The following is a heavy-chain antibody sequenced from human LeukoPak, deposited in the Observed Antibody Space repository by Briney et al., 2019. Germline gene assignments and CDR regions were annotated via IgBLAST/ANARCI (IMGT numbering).Heavy chain of an antibody. Sequence: GGSLRLSCAASGFTFSSYAMSWVRQAPGKGLEWVSAISGSGGGTYYADSVKGRFTISRDNSKNTLYLQMNSLRAEDTAVYYCAREGGTTSKGYCSGGSCYSALDYWGQGTLVTVSS. CDR3: AREGGTTSKGYCSGGSCYSALDY. CDR1: GFTFSSYA. CDR2: ISGSGGGT. V-gene: IGHV3-23*01. D-gene: IGHD2-15*01. J-gene: IGHJ4*02.